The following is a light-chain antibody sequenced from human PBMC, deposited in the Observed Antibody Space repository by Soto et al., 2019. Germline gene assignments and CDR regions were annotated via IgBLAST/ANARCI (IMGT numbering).Light chain of an antibody. CDR2: GAS. J-gene: IGKJ1*01. V-gene: IGKV3-20*01. Sequence: EILLTQSPGALSLSPGERATLSCRASQSFSSSYLAWYQQKRGQAPRLLIYGASTRATGIPDRFSGSGSGTDFTLTISRLEPEDFAVYYCQYYGSSPRTFGQGTKVDNK. CDR1: QSFSSSY. CDR3: QYYGSSPRT.